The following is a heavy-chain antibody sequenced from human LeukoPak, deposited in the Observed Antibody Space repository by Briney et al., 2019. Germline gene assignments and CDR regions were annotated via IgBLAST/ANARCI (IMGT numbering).Heavy chain of an antibody. D-gene: IGHD3-10*01. CDR1: GGSISSYY. Sequence: SETLSLTCTVSGGSISSYYWSWIRQPPGKGLEWIGYIYYSGSTNYNPSLKSRVTISVDTSKNQFSLKLSSVTAADTAVYYCARGFFGEGAFDIWGQGTMVTVSS. CDR3: ARGFFGEGAFDI. V-gene: IGHV4-59*01. J-gene: IGHJ3*02. CDR2: IYYSGST.